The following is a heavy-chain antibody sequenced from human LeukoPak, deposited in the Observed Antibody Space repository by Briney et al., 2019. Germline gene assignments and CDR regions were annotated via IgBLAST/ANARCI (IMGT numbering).Heavy chain of an antibody. CDR3: ARVILRITIFGVVIKKPNWFDP. CDR2: IYNSGRT. V-gene: IGHV4-38-2*01. J-gene: IGHJ5*02. Sequence: AETLSLTCAVSGYSISSGYYWRWIRQPPGKGVEWSGSIYNSGRTYYNPSLKSRVTISVDTTKNQFSLKLSPEPAAETAVYYCARVILRITIFGVVIKKPNWFDPWGQGTLVTVSS. D-gene: IGHD3-3*01. CDR1: GYSISSGYY.